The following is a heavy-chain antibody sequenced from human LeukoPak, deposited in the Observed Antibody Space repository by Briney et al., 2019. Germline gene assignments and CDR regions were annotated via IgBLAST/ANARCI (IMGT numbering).Heavy chain of an antibody. CDR3: AKGQALSLPRYYFDY. CDR1: GFTFSSYA. J-gene: IGHJ4*02. D-gene: IGHD3-16*02. V-gene: IGHV3-23*01. CDR2: ISGSGGST. Sequence: GGSLRLSCAASGFTFSSYAMSWVRQAPGQGLEWVSAISGSGGSTYYADSVKGRFTISRDNSKNTLDLQMNSLRAEDTAVYYCAKGQALSLPRYYFDYWGQGTLVTVSS.